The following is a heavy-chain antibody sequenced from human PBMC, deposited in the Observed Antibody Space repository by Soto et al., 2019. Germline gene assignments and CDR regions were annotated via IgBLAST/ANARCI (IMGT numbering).Heavy chain of an antibody. CDR2: IYGGGTT. V-gene: IGHV3-53*01. D-gene: IGHD6-19*01. Sequence: EVPLVESGGGLIQPGGSLRLSCAASGFAVSSKYMTWVRQAPGKGLEWVSGIYGGGTTYYADSVKGRFTISRDTSKNTLYLQMNSLRAEDTAVYYCVQTTGWPGFDFWGQGTLVTVSS. CDR3: VQTTGWPGFDF. CDR1: GFAVSSKY. J-gene: IGHJ4*02.